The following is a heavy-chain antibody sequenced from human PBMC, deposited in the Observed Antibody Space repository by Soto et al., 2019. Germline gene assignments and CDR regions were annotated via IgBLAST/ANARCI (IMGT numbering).Heavy chain of an antibody. D-gene: IGHD3-9*01. V-gene: IGHV3-23*01. CDR2: ISGSGGST. CDR3: AKDTYYDILTGYPNWFDP. Sequence: GGSLRLSCAASGFTFSSYAMSWVRQAPGKGLEWVSAISGSGGSTYYADSVKGRFTISRDNSKNTLYLQMNSLRAEDTAVYYCAKDTYYDILTGYPNWFDPRGQGTLVTVSS. CDR1: GFTFSSYA. J-gene: IGHJ5*02.